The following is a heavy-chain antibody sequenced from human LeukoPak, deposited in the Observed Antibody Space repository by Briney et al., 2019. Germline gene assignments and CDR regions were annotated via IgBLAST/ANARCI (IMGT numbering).Heavy chain of an antibody. CDR3: TTFVALRAFDV. J-gene: IGHJ3*01. CDR2: IRYDGSNK. D-gene: IGHD3-10*02. V-gene: IGHV3-30*02. Sequence: PGGSLRLSCAASGFTFDTYGMHWVRQAPGKGLEWVAFIRYDGSNKYYADSVKGRFTISRDTSKNTLFLQMSSLTVEDTAVYYCTTFVALRAFDVWGQGTMVTVS. CDR1: GFTFDTYG.